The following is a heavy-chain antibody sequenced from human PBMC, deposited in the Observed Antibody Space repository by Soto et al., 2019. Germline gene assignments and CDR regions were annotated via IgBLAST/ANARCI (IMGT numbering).Heavy chain of an antibody. CDR2: ISSSSSYT. Sequence: QVQLVESGGDLVKPGGSLRLSCAASGFTFSDYYMSWIRQAPGKGLEWVSYISSSSSYTNYADSVKGRFTISRDNAKNTLYGQMDIRRAVDTAVDDGGREEYSMRGNLDYWGQGTLVTVSS. V-gene: IGHV3-11*05. CDR1: GFTFSDYY. D-gene: IGHD6-6*01. J-gene: IGHJ4*02. CDR3: GREEYSMRGNLDY.